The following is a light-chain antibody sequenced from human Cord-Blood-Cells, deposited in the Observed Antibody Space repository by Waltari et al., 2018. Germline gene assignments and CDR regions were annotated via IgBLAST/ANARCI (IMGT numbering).Light chain of an antibody. Sequence: DAVMTQSPLSRPGTLGPPASLSCRSSQSLVYSDGNTYLNWIQQRPGQSPRRIIYKVSNRASAVPDRCSGGGSGNDFPLKSSRGEAEEVGVYYCKQDTPWLQGFGQGTKLEIK. V-gene: IGKV2-30*01. CDR2: KVS. CDR1: QSLVYSDGNTY. CDR3: KQDTPWLQG. J-gene: IGKJ2*03.